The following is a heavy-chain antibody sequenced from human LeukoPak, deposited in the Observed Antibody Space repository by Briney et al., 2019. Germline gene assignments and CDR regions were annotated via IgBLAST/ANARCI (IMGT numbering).Heavy chain of an antibody. CDR1: GCIVNGKY. Sequence: TVGSYTLPCAASGCIVNGKYIDCVRQAIGKKMEWVSVIYSGGSTYYAVSVKGGFTISRDNSKNTLYLQMNSLRAEDTAVYYCARDIRKQWLGLLYYYYGMDVWGQGTTVTVSS. CDR2: IYSGGST. CDR3: ARDIRKQWLGLLYYYYGMDV. D-gene: IGHD6-19*01. V-gene: IGHV3-66*01. J-gene: IGHJ6*02.